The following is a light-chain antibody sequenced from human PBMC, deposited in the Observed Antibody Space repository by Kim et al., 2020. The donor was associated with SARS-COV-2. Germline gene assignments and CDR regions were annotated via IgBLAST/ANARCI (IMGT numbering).Light chain of an antibody. V-gene: IGLV3-1*01. CDR3: QAWDRRTSTWV. Sequence: KYVCWSQQKPGRSPVLVIYQDNKWPSGIPGRFSGSNSGNTATLTISGTQALDEAVYYCQAWDRRTSTWVFGGGTQLTVL. CDR1: KY. J-gene: IGLJ3*02. CDR2: QDN.